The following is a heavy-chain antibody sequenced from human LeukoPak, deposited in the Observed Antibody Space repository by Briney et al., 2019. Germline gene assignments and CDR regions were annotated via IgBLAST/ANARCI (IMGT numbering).Heavy chain of an antibody. CDR1: EFIFSTYW. Sequence: PGGSLRLSCAASEFIFSTYWMNWVRQAPGKGLEWVANIKQDGSEQHYVDSVKGRFTVSRDNARNSLYLQMNSLRVEDTAVYYCAGGSGWTSNYWGQGTLVTVSS. CDR3: AGGSGWTSNY. V-gene: IGHV3-7*04. CDR2: IKQDGSEQ. J-gene: IGHJ4*02. D-gene: IGHD3-3*01.